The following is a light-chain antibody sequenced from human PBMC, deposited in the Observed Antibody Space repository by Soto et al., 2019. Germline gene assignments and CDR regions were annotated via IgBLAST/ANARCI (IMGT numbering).Light chain of an antibody. V-gene: IGLV2-8*01. CDR1: SSDVGGYNY. CDR3: SSYVGTNSYV. Sequence: QSALTQPPSASGSPGQSVTTSCTGTSSDVGGYNYVSWYQHHPGKAPKLIIYEVYKRPSGVPDRFSGSKSGNTAALTVSGLQAEDEADYYCSSYVGTNSYVFGAGTKVTVL. J-gene: IGLJ1*01. CDR2: EVY.